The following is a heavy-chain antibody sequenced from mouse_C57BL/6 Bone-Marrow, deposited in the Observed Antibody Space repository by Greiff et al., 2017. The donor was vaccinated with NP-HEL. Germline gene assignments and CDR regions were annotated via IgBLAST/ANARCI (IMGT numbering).Heavy chain of an antibody. V-gene: IGHV1-69*01. Sequence: QVQLQQSGAELVMPGASVKLSCKASGYTFTSYWMHWVKQRPGQGLEWIGEIDPSDSYTNYNQKFKGKSTLTVDKSSSTAYMQLSSLTSEDSAVYYCARGDLLGFAYWGQGTLVTVSA. CDR1: GYTFTSYW. D-gene: IGHD2-10*01. CDR3: ARGDLLGFAY. J-gene: IGHJ3*01. CDR2: IDPSDSYT.